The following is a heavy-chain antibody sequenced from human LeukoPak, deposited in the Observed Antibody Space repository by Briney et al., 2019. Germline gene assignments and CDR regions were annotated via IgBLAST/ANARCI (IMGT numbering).Heavy chain of an antibody. Sequence: SETLSLTCAVYGGSFSGYYWSWIRQPPGKGLEWIGEINHSGSTNYNPSLKSRVTISVDTFKNQFSLKLSPVTAADTAVYYCARPLVGGDDAFDIWGQGTMVTVSS. J-gene: IGHJ3*02. V-gene: IGHV4-34*01. CDR3: ARPLVGGDDAFDI. CDR1: GGSFSGYY. D-gene: IGHD1-26*01. CDR2: INHSGST.